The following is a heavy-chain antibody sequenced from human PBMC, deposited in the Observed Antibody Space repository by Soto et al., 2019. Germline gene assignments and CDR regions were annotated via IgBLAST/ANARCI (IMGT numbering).Heavy chain of an antibody. V-gene: IGHV3-23*01. CDR1: VVTVSSYA. D-gene: IGHD5-12*01. J-gene: IGHJ6*02. Sequence: WGSLRLACSASVVTVSSYAMSWVCQAPGKGLEWVSAISGSGGSTYYADSVKGRFTISRDNSKNTLYLQMNSLRAEDTAVYYCAKGGYDRYYYYGMDVWGQGTTVTVSS. CDR2: ISGSGGST. CDR3: AKGGYDRYYYYGMDV.